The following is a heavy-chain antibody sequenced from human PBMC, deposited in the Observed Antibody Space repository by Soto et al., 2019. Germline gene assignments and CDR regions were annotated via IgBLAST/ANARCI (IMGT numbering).Heavy chain of an antibody. D-gene: IGHD4-17*01. V-gene: IGHV3-72*01. J-gene: IGHJ4*02. Sequence: GGSLRLSCAASGFTFSDHYMDWVRQAPGKGLEWVGRIRNKAKSYTTEYAASVKGRFTISRDDSKNSLYLQMNSLKTEDTAVYHCARMLMLDYGDYFDYWGQGTLVTVSS. CDR3: ARMLMLDYGDYFDY. CDR2: IRNKAKSYTT. CDR1: GFTFSDHY.